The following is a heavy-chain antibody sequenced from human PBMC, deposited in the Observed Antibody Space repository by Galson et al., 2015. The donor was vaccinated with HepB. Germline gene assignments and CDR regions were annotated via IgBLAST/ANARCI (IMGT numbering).Heavy chain of an antibody. V-gene: IGHV4-39*01. D-gene: IGHD6-19*01. CDR1: GGSTSSNGYY. CDR2: VYYSGCT. Sequence: SETLSLTCTVSGGSTSSNGYYWGWIRQPPGKGLEWIGNVYYSGCTYYNPSLKSRLTISVDTPKNQFSLKLTSVTAADTAVYYCARRGALAGFYYFDYWGQGTLVTVSS. CDR3: ARRGALAGFYYFDY. J-gene: IGHJ4*02.